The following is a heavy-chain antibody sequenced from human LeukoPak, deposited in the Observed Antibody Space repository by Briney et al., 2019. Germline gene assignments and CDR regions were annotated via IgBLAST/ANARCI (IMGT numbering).Heavy chain of an antibody. Sequence: GGSLRLSCAASGFMFSTYWMHWVRQAPGKGLVWVSRINSDGSSTTYADSVKGRFTISRDNAKNTLYLQMNSLRAEDTAVYYCARSYDSSGYFSYYYYGMDVRGQGTTVTVSS. D-gene: IGHD3-22*01. CDR3: ARSYDSSGYFSYYYYGMDV. J-gene: IGHJ6*02. CDR2: INSDGSST. V-gene: IGHV3-74*01. CDR1: GFMFSTYW.